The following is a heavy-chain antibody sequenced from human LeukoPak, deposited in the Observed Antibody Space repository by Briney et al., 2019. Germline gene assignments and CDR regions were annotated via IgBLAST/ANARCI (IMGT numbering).Heavy chain of an antibody. J-gene: IGHJ6*02. CDR3: AKETWCGRTYNGVDV. CDR1: GFTFSPCA. Sequence: PGGSLRLSCAASGFTFSPCAMSWVRQAPGKGLEWVSTISGSGGATYYADSVKGRFTISRDNSKNTLYLQMDSLRAEDTAVYYCAKETWCGRTYNGVDVWGQGTTVTASS. CDR2: ISGSGGAT. D-gene: IGHD3-10*01. V-gene: IGHV3-23*01.